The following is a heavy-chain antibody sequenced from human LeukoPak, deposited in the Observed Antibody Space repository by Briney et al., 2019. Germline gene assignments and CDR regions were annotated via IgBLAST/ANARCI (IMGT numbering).Heavy chain of an antibody. CDR3: ATASGNDGFDI. V-gene: IGHV7-4-1*02. D-gene: IGHD1-26*01. CDR1: GYTFTGYY. CDR2: INTNTGNP. Sequence: ASVKVSCKASGYTFTGYYMHWVRQAPGQGLEWMGWINTNTGNPTYAQGFTGRFVFSLDTSVSTAYLQISSLKAEDTAVYYCATASGNDGFDIWGQGTMVTVSS. J-gene: IGHJ3*02.